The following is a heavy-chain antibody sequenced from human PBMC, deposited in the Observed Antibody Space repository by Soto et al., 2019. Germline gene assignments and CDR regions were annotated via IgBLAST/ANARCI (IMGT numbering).Heavy chain of an antibody. Sequence: SETLSLPCTVSGGSISSYYWSWIRQPPGKGLEWIGYIYYSGSTNYNPSLKSRVTISVDTSKNQFSLRLTSVTAADSAVYFCAREPYLPKARNDFWGQGTLVTVSS. CDR2: IYYSGST. CDR3: AREPYLPKARNDF. V-gene: IGHV4-59*12. CDR1: GGSISSYY. J-gene: IGHJ4*02.